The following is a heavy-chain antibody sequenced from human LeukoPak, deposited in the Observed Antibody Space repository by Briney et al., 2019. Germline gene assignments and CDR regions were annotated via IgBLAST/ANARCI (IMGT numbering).Heavy chain of an antibody. J-gene: IGHJ4*02. V-gene: IGHV3-66*04. Sequence: GGSLRLSCAASGFTVSSNYMSWVRQAPGKGLEWVSVIYSGGSTYYADSVKGRFTISRDNSKNTLYLQMNSLRAEDTAVYYCAKHDSSGYWGGFDYWGQGTLVTVSS. D-gene: IGHD3-22*01. CDR2: IYSGGST. CDR1: GFTVSSNY. CDR3: AKHDSSGYWGGFDY.